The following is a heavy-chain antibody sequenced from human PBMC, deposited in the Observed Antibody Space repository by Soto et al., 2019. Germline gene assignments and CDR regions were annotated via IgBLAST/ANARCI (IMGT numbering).Heavy chain of an antibody. CDR1: GYTFTSYA. V-gene: IGHV1-3*01. Sequence: GSSVKVSCKASGYTFTSYAMHWVRQAPGQRIEWMGWINAGNGNTKYSQKFQGRVTITRDTSASTAYMELSSLRSEDTAVYFCASSGKAAAGDHWGQGTLVTVSS. J-gene: IGHJ5*02. CDR3: ASSGKAAAGDH. CDR2: INAGNGNT. D-gene: IGHD6-13*01.